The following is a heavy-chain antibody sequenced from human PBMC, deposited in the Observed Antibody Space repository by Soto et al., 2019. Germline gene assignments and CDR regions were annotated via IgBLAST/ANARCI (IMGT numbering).Heavy chain of an antibody. CDR3: VKDFRGGYDWTHD. D-gene: IGHD5-12*01. CDR2: IRGSGGPT. CDR1: GFTFSNYA. V-gene: IGHV3-23*01. J-gene: IGHJ4*02. Sequence: VQLLESGGDLVQPGGALRPSCAASGFTFSNYAMSWVRQAPGKGLEWVSLIRGSGGPTNYADSVKGRFTVSRDNSKNMLFLQMNSLRAEDTAVYYCVKDFRGGYDWTHDWGQGTLVTVSS.